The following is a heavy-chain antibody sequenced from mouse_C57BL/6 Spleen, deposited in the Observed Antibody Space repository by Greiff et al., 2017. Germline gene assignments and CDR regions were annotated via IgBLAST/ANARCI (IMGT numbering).Heavy chain of an antibody. CDR2: ISSGSSTI. CDR3: ARRSNYYFDY. Sequence: SGMHWVRQAPEKGLEWVAYISSGSSTIYYADTVKGRFTISRDNAKNTLFLQMTSLRSEDTAMYYCARRSNYYFDYWGQGTTLTGSS. CDR1: SG. J-gene: IGHJ2*01. V-gene: IGHV5-17*01. D-gene: IGHD2-5*01.